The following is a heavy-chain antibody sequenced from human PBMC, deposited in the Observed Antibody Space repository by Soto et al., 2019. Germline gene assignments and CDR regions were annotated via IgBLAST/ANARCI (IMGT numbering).Heavy chain of an antibody. Sequence: QVQLVQSGAEVKEPGASVKVSCKASGYTFTDYRMHWVRQAPGQGLEWMGMINPSGGSTSYAQKFQGRGTRTRDTSTSTVCMELSRLRSEETAVYYCARERGAWGQGTLVTVSS. CDR3: ARERGA. CDR1: GYTFTDYR. CDR2: INPSGGST. D-gene: IGHD1-26*01. V-gene: IGHV1-46*01. J-gene: IGHJ4*02.